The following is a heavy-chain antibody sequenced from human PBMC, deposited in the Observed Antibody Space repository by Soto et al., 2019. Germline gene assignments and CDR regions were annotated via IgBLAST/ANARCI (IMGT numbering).Heavy chain of an antibody. CDR2: MYYSGST. J-gene: IGHJ4*02. CDR3: ARSSSRAFTVLEWVDPLDS. CDR1: GGSISSTAYY. Sequence: QLQLQESGPGLVKPSETLSLTCTVSGGSISSTAYYWGWIRQPPGTGLEWIGSMYYSGSTYYNPSLKGPLTLSVYTSKNQFSRKLSSVTAADTAVYYCARSSSRAFTVLEWVDPLDSWGQGTLVTVSS. D-gene: IGHD3-3*01. V-gene: IGHV4-39*01.